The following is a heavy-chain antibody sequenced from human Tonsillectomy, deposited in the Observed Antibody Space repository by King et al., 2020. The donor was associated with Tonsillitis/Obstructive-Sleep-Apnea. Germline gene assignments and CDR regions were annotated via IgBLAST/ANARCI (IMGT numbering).Heavy chain of an antibody. J-gene: IGHJ4*02. V-gene: IGHV3-11*05. CDR2: ISSSSSYT. Sequence: VQLVESGGGLVKPGGSLRLSCAASGFTFSDYYMSWIRQAAGKGLEWVAYISSSSSYTNYADSVKGRLTISRDNAKNSLYLQMNSLRAEDTAVYYCARATRKRITIFGVVITLDYWGQGTLVTVSS. CDR1: GFTFSDYY. D-gene: IGHD3-3*01. CDR3: ARATRKRITIFGVVITLDY.